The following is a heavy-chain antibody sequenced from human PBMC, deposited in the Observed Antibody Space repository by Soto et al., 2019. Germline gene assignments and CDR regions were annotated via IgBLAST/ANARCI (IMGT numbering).Heavy chain of an antibody. CDR3: ARGSRDTALVRPRFDF. Sequence: QVQLQESGPGLVKPSQTLSLTCTVSGDSFNTAGYYWSWIRQHPERGLEWIGYIYSSGTTYYSPSLKSRISISMDTSKNQFSLELTSVTAADTAVYFCARGSRDTALVRPRFDFWGQGTLVTVSS. CDR1: GDSFNTAGYY. D-gene: IGHD5-18*01. J-gene: IGHJ4*02. V-gene: IGHV4-31*03. CDR2: IYSSGTT.